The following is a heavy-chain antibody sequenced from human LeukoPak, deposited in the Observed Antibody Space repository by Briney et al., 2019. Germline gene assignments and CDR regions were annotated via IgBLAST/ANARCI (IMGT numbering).Heavy chain of an antibody. CDR2: IKPSGGST. CDR3: AREVPENFNFDY. J-gene: IGHJ4*02. D-gene: IGHD2/OR15-2a*01. V-gene: IGHV1-46*01. Sequence: ASVKVSCKASGYTFTSYYTHWVRQAPGQGLEWMGIIKPSGGSTLYAQKFQGRVTVTSDMSTSTVYVELSSLRSEDTAVYYCAREVPENFNFDYWGQGTLVTVSS. CDR1: GYTFTSYY.